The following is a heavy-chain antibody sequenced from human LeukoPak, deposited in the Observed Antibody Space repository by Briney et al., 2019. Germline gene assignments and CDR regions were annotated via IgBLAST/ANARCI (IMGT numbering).Heavy chain of an antibody. D-gene: IGHD3-22*01. CDR1: GGSISSYY. CDR2: IYYSGST. V-gene: IGHV4-59*01. CDR3: AREETSHDSSGYYIH. J-gene: IGHJ4*02. Sequence: PSETLSLTCTVSGGSISSYYWSWIRQPPGKGLEWIGYIYYSGSTNYNPSLKSRVTISVDTSKNQFSLKLSSVTAADTAVYYCAREETSHDSSGYYIHWGQGTLVTVSS.